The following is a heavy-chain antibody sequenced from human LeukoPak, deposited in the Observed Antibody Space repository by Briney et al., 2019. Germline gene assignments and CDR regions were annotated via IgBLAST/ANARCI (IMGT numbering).Heavy chain of an antibody. Sequence: GASLQISCKGSGYSFTSYWIGWVRQLPGKGLEWMGIIYPGDSDTRYSPSFQGQVTISADKSISTAYLQWSSLKASDTAMYYCARHRRITMVRGVKPHYYYYYMDVWGKGTTVTVSS. J-gene: IGHJ6*03. CDR1: GYSFTSYW. V-gene: IGHV5-51*01. CDR3: ARHRRITMVRGVKPHYYYYYMDV. CDR2: IYPGDSDT. D-gene: IGHD3-10*01.